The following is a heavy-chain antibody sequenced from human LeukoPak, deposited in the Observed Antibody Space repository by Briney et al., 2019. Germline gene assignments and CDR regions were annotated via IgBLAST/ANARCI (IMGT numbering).Heavy chain of an antibody. V-gene: IGHV4-34*01. CDR1: GGSFSGYY. D-gene: IGHD5-18*01. J-gene: IGHJ3*02. CDR3: ARGRLWGGYDAFDI. CDR2: INHSGST. Sequence: SETLSLTCAVYGGSFSGYYWSWIRQPPGKGLEWIGEINHSGSTNYNPSLKSRVTISVDTSKNQFSLKLSSVTAADTAVYYCARGRLWGGYDAFDIWGQGTMVTVSS.